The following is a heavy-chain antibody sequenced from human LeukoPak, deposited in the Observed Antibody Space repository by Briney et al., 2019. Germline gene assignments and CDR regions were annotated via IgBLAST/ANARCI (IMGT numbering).Heavy chain of an antibody. CDR3: ARGRSSSGWYPNPNFDY. CDR2: IYANGIT. D-gene: IGHD6-19*01. J-gene: IGHJ4*02. V-gene: IGHV4-4*08. Sequence: SETLSLTCTVSGGSIFSYYWNWIRQSPGKRLEWVGYIYANGITTYNPSLRSRGSISIDTSRHQFSLRLTSVTAADTAVYYCARGRSSSGWYPNPNFDYWGQGTLVTVSS. CDR1: GGSIFSYY.